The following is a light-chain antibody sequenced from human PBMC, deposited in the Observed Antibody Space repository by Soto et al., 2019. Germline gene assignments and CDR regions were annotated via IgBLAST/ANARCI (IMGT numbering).Light chain of an antibody. J-gene: IGKJ4*01. Sequence: VMTQSPSTLSVSQGERATLSCRASQSVSSNLAWYQQKPGQAPRLLIYVASTRATGIPARFSGSGSGTEFTLTISSLQSEDFAVYYCQQYNNWPLTFGGGTKVDIK. CDR1: QSVSSN. CDR3: QQYNNWPLT. CDR2: VAS. V-gene: IGKV3-15*01.